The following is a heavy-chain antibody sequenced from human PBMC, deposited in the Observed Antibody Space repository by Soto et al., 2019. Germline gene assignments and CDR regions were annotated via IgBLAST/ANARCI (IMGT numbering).Heavy chain of an antibody. D-gene: IGHD6-13*01. Sequence: PGGSLRLSCTASGFTFGDYAMSWVRQAPGKGLEWVGFIRSKAYGGTTEYAASVKGRFTISRDDSKSIAYLQMNSLKTEDTAVYYCTRGDDSSSWYSPYYYGMGVWGQGTTVTVSS. J-gene: IGHJ6*02. CDR1: GFTFGDYA. V-gene: IGHV3-49*04. CDR3: TRGDDSSSWYSPYYYGMGV. CDR2: IRSKAYGGTT.